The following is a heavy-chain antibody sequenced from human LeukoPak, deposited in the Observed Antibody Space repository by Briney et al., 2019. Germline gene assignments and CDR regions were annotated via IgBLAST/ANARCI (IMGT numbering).Heavy chain of an antibody. CDR3: ARDAELGLQGDYFDY. CDR1: GGSISSGDYY. D-gene: IGHD1-7*01. CDR2: IYYSGST. V-gene: IGHV4-30-4*08. J-gene: IGHJ4*02. Sequence: SETLSLTCTVSGGSISSGDYYWSWIRQPPGKGLEWIGYIYYSGSTYYNPSLKSRVTISVDTSKNQFSLKLSSVTAADTAVYYCARDAELGLQGDYFDYWGQGTLVTVSS.